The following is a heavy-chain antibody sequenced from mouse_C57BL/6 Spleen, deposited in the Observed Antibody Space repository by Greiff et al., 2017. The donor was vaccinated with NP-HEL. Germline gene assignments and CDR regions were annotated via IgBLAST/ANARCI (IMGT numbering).Heavy chain of an antibody. D-gene: IGHD2-3*01. V-gene: IGHV1-81*01. CDR3: ARWLLLDYYAMDY. J-gene: IGHJ4*01. Sequence: VQLVESGAELARPGASVKLSCKASGYTFTSYGISWVKQRTGQGLEWIGEIYPRSGNTYYNEKFKGKATLTADKSSSTAYMELRSLTSEDSAVYFCARWLLLDYYAMDYWGQGTSVTVSS. CDR2: IYPRSGNT. CDR1: GYTFTSYG.